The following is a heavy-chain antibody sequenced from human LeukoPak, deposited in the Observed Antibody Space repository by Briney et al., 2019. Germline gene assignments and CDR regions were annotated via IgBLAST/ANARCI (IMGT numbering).Heavy chain of an antibody. CDR1: GFTFSSYG. CDR3: ARDSSSWYTVDY. V-gene: IGHV3-21*01. D-gene: IGHD6-13*01. Sequence: GGSLRLSCAASGFTFSSYGMHWVRQAPGKGLEWVSSISSSSSYIYYADSVKGRFTISRDNAKNSLYLQMNSLRAEDTAVYYCARDSSSWYTVDYWGQGTLVTVSS. J-gene: IGHJ4*02. CDR2: ISSSSSYI.